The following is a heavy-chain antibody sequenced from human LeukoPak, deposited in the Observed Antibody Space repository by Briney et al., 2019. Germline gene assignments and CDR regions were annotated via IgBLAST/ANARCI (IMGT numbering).Heavy chain of an antibody. CDR3: GRGSSSGYHSIDY. V-gene: IGHV3-23*01. D-gene: IGHD3-22*01. Sequence: PGGSLRLSCAASGFSFSSYAMTWVRRAPGKGLEWVSGISGGGDFTYYADSVKGRFTISGDNSKNTLFLQMNSLRGEDTAVYYCGRGSSSGYHSIDYWGQGTLVTVSS. CDR2: ISGGGDFT. CDR1: GFSFSSYA. J-gene: IGHJ4*02.